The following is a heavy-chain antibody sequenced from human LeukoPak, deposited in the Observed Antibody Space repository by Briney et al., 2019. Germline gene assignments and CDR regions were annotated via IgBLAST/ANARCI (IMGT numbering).Heavy chain of an antibody. J-gene: IGHJ4*02. Sequence: SETLSLTCTVSGDSIRSSYWSWIRQPPGKGLEWIGYIYYSGSTNYNPSLKSRVTISVDTSKNQFSLRLSSVTAADTAIYYRARVTPLYDHYYFDWWGQGTLVTVSS. CDR3: ARVTPLYDHYYFDW. V-gene: IGHV4-59*01. CDR2: IYYSGST. CDR1: GDSIRSSY. D-gene: IGHD3-22*01.